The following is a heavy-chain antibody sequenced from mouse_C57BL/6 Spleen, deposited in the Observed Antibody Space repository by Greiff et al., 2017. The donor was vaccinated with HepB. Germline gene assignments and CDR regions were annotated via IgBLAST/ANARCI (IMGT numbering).Heavy chain of an antibody. CDR3: TTSNYGSSFFAY. CDR1: GFNIKDDY. J-gene: IGHJ3*01. Sequence: EVQLQQSGAELVRPGASVKLSCTASGFNIKDDYMHWVKQRPEQGLEWIGWIDPENGDTEYASKFQGKATITADTSSNTAYLQLSSLTSEDTAVYYCTTSNYGSSFFAYWGQGTLVTVSA. CDR2: IDPENGDT. D-gene: IGHD1-1*01. V-gene: IGHV14-4*01.